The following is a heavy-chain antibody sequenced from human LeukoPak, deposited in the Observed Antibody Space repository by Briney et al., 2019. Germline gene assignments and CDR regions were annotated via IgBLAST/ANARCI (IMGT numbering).Heavy chain of an antibody. CDR1: GGSISSYY. CDR2: IYYSGST. Sequence: PSQTLSLTCTVSGGSISSYYWSWIRQPPGKGLEWIGYIYYSGSTNYNPSLKSRVTISVDTSKNQFSLKLSSVTAADTAVYYCAREIRDFWSGYSYFDYWGQGTLVTVSS. CDR3: AREIRDFWSGYSYFDY. J-gene: IGHJ4*02. D-gene: IGHD3-3*01. V-gene: IGHV4-59*01.